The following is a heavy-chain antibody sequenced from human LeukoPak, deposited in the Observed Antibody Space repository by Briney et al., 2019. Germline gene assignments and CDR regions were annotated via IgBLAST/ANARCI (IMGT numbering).Heavy chain of an antibody. J-gene: IGHJ4*02. CDR3: ARDPSTYYDFWSGSLNFDY. V-gene: IGHV1-18*01. CDR1: GYTFTSYG. CDR2: ISAYNGNT. D-gene: IGHD3-3*01. Sequence: GASVKVSCKASGYTFTSYGISWVRQAPGQGLEWMGWISAYNGNTNYAQKLQGRVTMTTDTSTSTAYMELRSLRSDDTAVYYCARDPSTYYDFWSGSLNFDYWGQGTLVTVSS.